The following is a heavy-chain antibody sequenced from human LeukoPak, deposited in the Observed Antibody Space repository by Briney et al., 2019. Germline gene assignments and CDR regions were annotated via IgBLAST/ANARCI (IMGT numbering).Heavy chain of an antibody. CDR1: VGSTSSSSYY. Sequence: SETLSLTCTVPVGSTSSSSYYWGWIRQPPGNGLEWIGCIYYSGDTYYNPSLKSRRVTISVDTSKNQFSLRLSSVTAADTAVYYCARHQWHYYYYMGVWGKGSTVTVSS. D-gene: IGHD6-19*01. CDR3: ARHQWHYYYYMGV. CDR2: IYYSGDT. J-gene: IGHJ6*03. V-gene: IGHV4-39*01.